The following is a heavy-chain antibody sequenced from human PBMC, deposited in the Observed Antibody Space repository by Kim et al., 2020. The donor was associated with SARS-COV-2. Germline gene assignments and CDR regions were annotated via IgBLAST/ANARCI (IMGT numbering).Heavy chain of an antibody. CDR2: INTNTGNP. J-gene: IGHJ3*02. CDR3: ASDRSTTIFGVVIKVDAFDI. V-gene: IGHV7-4-1*02. CDR1: GYTFTSYA. D-gene: IGHD3-3*01. Sequence: ASVKVSCKASGYTFTSYAMNWVRQAPGQGLEWMGWINTNTGNPTYAQGFTGRFVFSLDTSVSTAYLQISSLKAEDTAVYYCASDRSTTIFGVVIKVDAFDIWGQGKKVTVSS.